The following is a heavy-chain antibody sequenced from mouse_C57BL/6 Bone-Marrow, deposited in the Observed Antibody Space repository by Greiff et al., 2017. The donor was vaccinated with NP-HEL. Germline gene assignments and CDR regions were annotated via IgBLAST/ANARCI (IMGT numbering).Heavy chain of an antibody. J-gene: IGHJ2*01. V-gene: IGHV1-81*01. CDR2: IYPRSGNT. CDR1: GYTFTSYG. D-gene: IGHD1-1*01. CDR3: ARPDYYGSSLYYFDY. Sequence: QVQLQQSGAELARPGASVKLSCKASGYTFTSYGISWVKQRPGQGLEWIGEIYPRSGNTYYNEKFKGKATLTADKSSRTAYMELRSLTSEDSAVYFCARPDYYGSSLYYFDYWGQGTTLTVSS.